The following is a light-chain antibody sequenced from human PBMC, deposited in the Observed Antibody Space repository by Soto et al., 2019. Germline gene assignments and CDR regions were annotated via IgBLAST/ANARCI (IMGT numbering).Light chain of an antibody. V-gene: IGKV3-20*01. CDR2: GAS. CDR3: QQFGSSRLFT. J-gene: IGKJ3*01. CDR1: QSVSSSY. Sequence: EIVLTQSPGTLSLSPGERATLSCRASQSVSSSYLAWYQQKPGQAPRLLIYGASSRATVIPDRFSGSGSGTDFTLAISRLEPEDFAVYYYQQFGSSRLFTFGPGTKVDVK.